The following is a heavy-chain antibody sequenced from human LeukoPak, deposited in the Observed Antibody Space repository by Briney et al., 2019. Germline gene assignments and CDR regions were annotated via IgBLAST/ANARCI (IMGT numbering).Heavy chain of an antibody. J-gene: IGHJ4*02. CDR1: GGSFSGYY. CDR2: INHSGST. Sequence: DPSETLSLTCAVYGGSFSGYYWSWIRQPPGKGLEWIGEINHSGSTNYNPSLKSRVTISVDTSKNQFSLKLSSVTAADTAVYYCARNHGEIGLDWGQGTLVTVSS. V-gene: IGHV4-34*01. CDR3: ARNHGEIGLD. D-gene: IGHD4-17*01.